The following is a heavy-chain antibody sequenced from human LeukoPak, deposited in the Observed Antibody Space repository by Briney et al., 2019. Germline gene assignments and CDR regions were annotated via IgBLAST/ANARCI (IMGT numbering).Heavy chain of an antibody. V-gene: IGHV3-23*01. CDR2: ISGSGGST. CDR1: GFTFSSYA. CDR3: AKVNEVAVAGHNWFDP. D-gene: IGHD6-19*01. J-gene: IGHJ5*02. Sequence: RGSLTLSCAASGFTFSSYAMSWVRQAPGKGLEWVSAISGSGGSTYYADSVKGRFTISRDNSKNTLYLQMNSLRAEDTAVYYCAKVNEVAVAGHNWFDPWGQGTLVTVSS.